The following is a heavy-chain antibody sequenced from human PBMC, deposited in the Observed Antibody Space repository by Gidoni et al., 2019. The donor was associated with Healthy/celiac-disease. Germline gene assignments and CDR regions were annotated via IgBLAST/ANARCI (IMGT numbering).Heavy chain of an antibody. J-gene: IGHJ6*02. CDR2: ISRSGSTI. D-gene: IGHD2-2*01. Sequence: QVQLVESGGGLVKPGGSLRLSCAASGSTSSDYYMSWIRQAPRKGRGWGSYISRSGSTIYYADSEKGGFTSSRSNAKNSLYLQMNSLRAEDTAVYYCARVVPASMWYYYYGMDVWGQGTTVTVSS. CDR1: GSTSSDYY. CDR3: ARVVPASMWYYYYGMDV. V-gene: IGHV3-11*01.